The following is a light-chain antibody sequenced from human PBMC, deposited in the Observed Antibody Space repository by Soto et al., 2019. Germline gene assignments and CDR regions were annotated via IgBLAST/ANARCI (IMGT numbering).Light chain of an antibody. CDR3: SSYAGSSTWV. Sequence: QSAPTQPPSASGSPGQSATISCTGTSSDVGGYNYVSWYQQYPGKAPKLIIYEVSRRPSGVPDRFSGSKSGNTASLTVSGLQAEDEADYYCSSYAGSSTWVFGGGTKLTVL. CDR2: EVS. J-gene: IGLJ2*01. V-gene: IGLV2-8*01. CDR1: SSDVGGYNY.